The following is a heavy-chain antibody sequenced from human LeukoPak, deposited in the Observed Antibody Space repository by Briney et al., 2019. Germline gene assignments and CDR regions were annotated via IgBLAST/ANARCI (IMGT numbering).Heavy chain of an antibody. V-gene: IGHV3-30*04. Sequence: GGSLRLSCAASGFTFSSYAMHWVRQAPGKGLEWVAVISYDGSNKYYADSMKGRFTISRDNSKNTLYLQMNSLRAEDTAVYYCARVRGPYDILTGYFDYWGQGTLVTVSS. CDR2: ISYDGSNK. J-gene: IGHJ4*02. CDR3: ARVRGPYDILTGYFDY. CDR1: GFTFSSYA. D-gene: IGHD3-9*01.